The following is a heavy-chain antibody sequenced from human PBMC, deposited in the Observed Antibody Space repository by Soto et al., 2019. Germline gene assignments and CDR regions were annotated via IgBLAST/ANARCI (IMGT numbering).Heavy chain of an antibody. CDR3: AKDRGSFHYLDY. V-gene: IGHV3-21*01. CDR2: ISSSSSYI. J-gene: IGHJ4*02. Sequence: GGSLRLSCAASGFTFSSYSMNWVRQAPGKGLEWVSSISSSSSYIYYADSVKGRFTISRDNAKNTLYLQMNRLRAEDTAVYYCAKDRGSFHYLDYGGQGTLVTVSS. D-gene: IGHD1-26*01. CDR1: GFTFSSYS.